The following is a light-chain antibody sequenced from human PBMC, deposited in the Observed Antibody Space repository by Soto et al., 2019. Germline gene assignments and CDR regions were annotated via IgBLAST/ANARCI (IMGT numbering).Light chain of an antibody. V-gene: IGLV2-14*01. Sequence: QSALTQPASVSGSPGQSIAISCTGSSSDVGIYNYVSWYQQHPGKVPKLIIYEVSNRPSGVSNRFSGSKSGNTASLTISGLQAEDEADCYCSSYTTSSTRVFGTGTKVTVL. CDR2: EVS. CDR1: SSDVGIYNY. J-gene: IGLJ1*01. CDR3: SSYTTSSTRV.